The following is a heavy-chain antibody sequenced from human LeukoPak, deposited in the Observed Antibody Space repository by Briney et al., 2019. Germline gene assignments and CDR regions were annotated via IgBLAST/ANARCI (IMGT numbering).Heavy chain of an antibody. CDR3: ARTDIVVVPARNWFDP. V-gene: IGHV1-69*05. Sequence: GASVKVSFKSSVGTFISYAISWVRQAPGQGLEWMGGIIPIFGTANYAQKFQGRVTITTDESTSTAYMELSSLRSEDTAVYYCARTDIVVVPARNWFDPWGQGTLVTVSS. J-gene: IGHJ5*02. CDR1: VGTFISYA. D-gene: IGHD2-2*01. CDR2: IIPIFGTA.